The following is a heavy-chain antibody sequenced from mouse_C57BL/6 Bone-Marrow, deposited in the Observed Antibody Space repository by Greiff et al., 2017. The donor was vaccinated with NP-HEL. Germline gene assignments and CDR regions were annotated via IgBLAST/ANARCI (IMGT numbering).Heavy chain of an antibody. Sequence: QVQLQQSGAELVRPGASVKLSCKASGYTFTDYYINWVKQRPGQGLEWIARIYPGSGNTYYNEKFKGKATLTAEKSSSTAYMQLSSLTSEDSAVYFCAREGVLLLDYWGQGTTLTVSS. D-gene: IGHD2-12*01. J-gene: IGHJ2*01. CDR3: AREGVLLLDY. V-gene: IGHV1-76*01. CDR2: IYPGSGNT. CDR1: GYTFTDYY.